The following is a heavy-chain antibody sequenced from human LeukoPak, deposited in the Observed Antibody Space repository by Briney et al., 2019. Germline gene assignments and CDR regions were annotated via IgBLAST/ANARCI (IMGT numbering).Heavy chain of an antibody. CDR1: GYTFTGYY. CDR3: ARDSASSSFDYYYYYMDV. Sequence: ASVKVSCKASGYTFTGYYKHWVRQAPGQGLEWMGWINPNSGGTNYAQKFQGRVTMTRDTSISTAYMELSRQRSDDTAVYYCARDSASSSFDYYYYYMDVWGKGTTVTVSS. D-gene: IGHD6-6*01. V-gene: IGHV1-2*02. J-gene: IGHJ6*03. CDR2: INPNSGGT.